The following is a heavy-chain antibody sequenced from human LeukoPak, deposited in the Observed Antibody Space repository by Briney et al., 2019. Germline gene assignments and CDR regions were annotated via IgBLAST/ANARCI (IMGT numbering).Heavy chain of an antibody. CDR3: AKDCRIAVAGTCWFDP. CDR1: GFTFSSYA. CDR2: ISGSGGST. Sequence: GGSLRLSCAASGFTFSSYAMSWVRQAPGKGLEWVSAISGSGGSTYYADSVKGRFTISRDNSKNTLYLQMNSLRAEDTAVYYCAKDCRIAVAGTCWFDPWGQGTLVTVSS. V-gene: IGHV3-23*01. D-gene: IGHD6-19*01. J-gene: IGHJ5*02.